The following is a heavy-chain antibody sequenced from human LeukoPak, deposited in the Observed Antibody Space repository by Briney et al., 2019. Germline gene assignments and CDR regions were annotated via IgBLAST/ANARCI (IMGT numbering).Heavy chain of an antibody. V-gene: IGHV3-30*02. CDR1: GFTFSSYG. CDR3: AKVYSSGWGSGAFDI. D-gene: IGHD6-19*01. J-gene: IGHJ3*02. CDR2: IRYDGSNK. Sequence: GGSLRLSCAASGFTFSSYGMHWVRQAPGKGLEWVAFIRYDGSNKYYADSVKGRFTISRDNSKNTLYLQMNSLRAEDTAVYHCAKVYSSGWGSGAFDIWGQGTMVTVSS.